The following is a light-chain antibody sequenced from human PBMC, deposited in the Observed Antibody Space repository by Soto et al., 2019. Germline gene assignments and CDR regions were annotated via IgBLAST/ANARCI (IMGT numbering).Light chain of an antibody. CDR3: QHLNKFPLT. Sequence: AIQLTQSPSSLSASVGDKVTIACRASQGIYEHLVWFQQKTGKAPKLLIYEASTLESGVPSRFSGSGSGTDYTLTISSLHPEDFATYYYQHLNKFPLTFGGGTNVEIK. CDR2: EAS. J-gene: IGKJ4*01. CDR1: QGIYEH. V-gene: IGKV1D-13*01.